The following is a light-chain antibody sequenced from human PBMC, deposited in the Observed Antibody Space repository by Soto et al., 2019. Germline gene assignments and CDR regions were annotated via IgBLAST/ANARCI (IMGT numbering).Light chain of an antibody. CDR3: AAWDDSLTGVV. V-gene: IGLV1-44*01. J-gene: IGLJ3*02. CDR2: SNN. Sequence: QSVLTQPPSASGTPGQRVTISCSGSSSNIGSNTVNWYQQLPGTAPKLLIYSNNQRPSGVPDRFSGSQSGTSASLAISGLQSEDEADYYCAAWDDSLTGVVFGGGTKLTVL. CDR1: SSNIGSNT.